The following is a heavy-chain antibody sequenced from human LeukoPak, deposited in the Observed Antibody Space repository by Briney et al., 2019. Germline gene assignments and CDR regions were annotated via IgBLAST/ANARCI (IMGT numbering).Heavy chain of an antibody. D-gene: IGHD3-10*01. CDR1: GDSISSSGYY. Sequence: SETLSLTCTVSGDSISSSGYYWGWIRQPPGKGLEWIGSIYYSGSTYYNPSLKSRVTIYVDTSKNQFSLKLSSVTAADTAMYYCARDKKEYYGSGSYFYFDYWGQGTLVTVSS. CDR3: ARDKKEYYGSGSYFYFDY. CDR2: IYYSGST. V-gene: IGHV4-39*07. J-gene: IGHJ4*02.